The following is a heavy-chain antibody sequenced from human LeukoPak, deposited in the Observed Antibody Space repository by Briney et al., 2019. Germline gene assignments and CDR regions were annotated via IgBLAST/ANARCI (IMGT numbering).Heavy chain of an antibody. Sequence: PGRSLRLSCAASGFTFDDYAMHWVRQAPGKGLEWVSGISWNSGSIGYADSVKGRFTISRDNAKNSLYLQMNSLRAEDTAVYYCASCGGDCYHQSFDYWGQGTLVTVSS. CDR3: ASCGGDCYHQSFDY. D-gene: IGHD2-21*02. CDR2: ISWNSGSI. CDR1: GFTFDDYA. V-gene: IGHV3-9*01. J-gene: IGHJ4*02.